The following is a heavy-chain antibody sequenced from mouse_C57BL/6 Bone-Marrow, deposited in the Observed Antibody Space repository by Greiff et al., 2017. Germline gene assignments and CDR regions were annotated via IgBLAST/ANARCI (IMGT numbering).Heavy chain of an antibody. J-gene: IGHJ2*01. CDR3: AIEGYPFYY. CDR2: IDPSDSYI. Sequence: QVQLQQPGAELVKPGASVKLSCKASGYTFTSYWMQWVQQRPGQGLEWIGEIDPSDSYINYNQKFKGKATLTVDTSASTAYMQRSSLTSEDSAVYYCAIEGYPFYYWGQGTTLTVSS. V-gene: IGHV1-50*01. CDR1: GYTFTSYW.